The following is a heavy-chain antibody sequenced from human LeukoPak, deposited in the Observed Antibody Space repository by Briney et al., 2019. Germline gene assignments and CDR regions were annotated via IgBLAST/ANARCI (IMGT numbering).Heavy chain of an antibody. Sequence: GGSLRLSCAASGFTFSSYWMSWVRQAPGKGLEWVANIKQDGSEKYYVDSVKGRFTISRDNAKNSLYLQMNSLRAEETAVYYCARGGYYCDISGVYWGQGTLVTVSS. D-gene: IGHD3-22*01. J-gene: IGHJ4*02. CDR3: ARGGYYCDISGVY. CDR1: GFTFSSYW. CDR2: IKQDGSEK. V-gene: IGHV3-7*04.